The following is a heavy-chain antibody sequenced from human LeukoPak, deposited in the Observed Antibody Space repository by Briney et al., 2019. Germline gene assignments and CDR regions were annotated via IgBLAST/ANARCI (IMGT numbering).Heavy chain of an antibody. CDR3: ARDRAWNYFDY. Sequence: GGSLRLSCAPSGFTFSRHGMHWVRQAPGKGLEWVAIISNDGSRKYYAHSVEGRFTISRDNSKNTLYLQMDSLRAEDTAVYYCARDRAWNYFDYWGQGTLVTVSP. D-gene: IGHD3-3*01. V-gene: IGHV3-30*03. CDR2: ISNDGSRK. CDR1: GFTFSRHG. J-gene: IGHJ4*02.